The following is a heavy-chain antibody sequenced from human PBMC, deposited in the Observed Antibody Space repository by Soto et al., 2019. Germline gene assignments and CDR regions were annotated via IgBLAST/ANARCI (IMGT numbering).Heavy chain of an antibody. Sequence: ASVKVSCKASGGTFGSYAISWVRQAPGQGLEWMGGIIPIFGTANYAQKFQGRVTITADESTSTAYMELSSLRSEDTAVYYCASREVYYYDSSGQPPPIVAFDIGGQGTMVTV. CDR3: ASREVYYYDSSGQPPPIVAFDI. CDR1: GGTFGSYA. J-gene: IGHJ3*02. V-gene: IGHV1-69*13. CDR2: IIPIFGTA. D-gene: IGHD3-22*01.